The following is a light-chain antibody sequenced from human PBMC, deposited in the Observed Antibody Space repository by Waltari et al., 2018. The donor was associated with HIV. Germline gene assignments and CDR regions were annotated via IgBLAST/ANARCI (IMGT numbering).Light chain of an antibody. J-gene: IGLJ2*01. Sequence: QSALTQPAPVSGSPGQSITISCGGTSSDLGGYNFVALYQQHRGKSPKLGIYNDSRRPPGLSACGAGSRSDNTAALTSASLQGEDDADYFCSSYTTGTTLIFGGETKLTV. V-gene: IGLV2-14*01. CDR3: SSYTTGTTLI. CDR2: NDS. CDR1: SSDLGGYNF.